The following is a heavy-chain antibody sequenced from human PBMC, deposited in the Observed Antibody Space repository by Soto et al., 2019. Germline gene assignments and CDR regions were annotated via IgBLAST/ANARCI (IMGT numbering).Heavy chain of an antibody. CDR3: TRVLGGESDY. V-gene: IGHV3-74*01. CDR1: GFTLSNYW. D-gene: IGHD3-16*01. J-gene: IGHJ4*02. Sequence: EVQLVESGGGLVQPGGSLRLSCAASGFTLSNYWMHWVRQVPGKGLVWVSVIYRDGSTTRYADSVEGRFTSSRDKGKNTLYLQMKRLRAEDTAVYYCTRVLGGESDYWGQGTLVTVSS. CDR2: IYRDGSTT.